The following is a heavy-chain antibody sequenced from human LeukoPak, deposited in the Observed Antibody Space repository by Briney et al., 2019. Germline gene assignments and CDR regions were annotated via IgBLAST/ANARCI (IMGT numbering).Heavy chain of an antibody. Sequence: GGSLRLSCAASGFTFSSYWMSWVRQAPGKGLEWVSASGGDGGSTYADSVKGRFTISRDNSKNTLYLQMNSLRVEDTAVYYCAKDGWITGTTYFDCWGQGTLVTVSS. V-gene: IGHV3-23*01. D-gene: IGHD1-7*01. CDR3: AKDGWITGTTYFDC. CDR2: SGGDGGST. J-gene: IGHJ4*02. CDR1: GFTFSSYW.